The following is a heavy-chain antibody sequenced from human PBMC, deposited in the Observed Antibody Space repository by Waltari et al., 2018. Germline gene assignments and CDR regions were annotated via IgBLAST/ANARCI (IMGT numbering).Heavy chain of an antibody. J-gene: IGHJ4*02. CDR3: AREGYTSGRAGIFDY. V-gene: IGHV3-30-3*01. D-gene: IGHD6-19*01. CDR2: MSYDGYSK. Sequence: LVESGGDVVQSGRSLSLSCVYSRSAFNKDLMTWVRQAPGKGREWGSAMSYDGYSKYYADSVKGRFTISRDDSLNTVYLQLDSLTVEDTAIYYCAREGYTSGRAGIFDYWGQGTLVTVSS. CDR1: RSAFNKDL.